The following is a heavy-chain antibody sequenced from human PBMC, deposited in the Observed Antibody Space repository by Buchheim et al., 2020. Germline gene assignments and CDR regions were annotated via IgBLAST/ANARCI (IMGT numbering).Heavy chain of an antibody. Sequence: QVQLVESGGGVVQPGRSLRLSCAASGFTFSSYGMHWVRQAPGKGLEWVAVISYDGSNKYYADSVKGRFTISRDNSKNTLYLQMNNLRTEDTAVYYCAEDSRWERLSAIDYWGQGTL. CDR3: AEDSRWERLSAIDY. D-gene: IGHD1-26*01. V-gene: IGHV3-30*18. J-gene: IGHJ4*02. CDR1: GFTFSSYG. CDR2: ISYDGSNK.